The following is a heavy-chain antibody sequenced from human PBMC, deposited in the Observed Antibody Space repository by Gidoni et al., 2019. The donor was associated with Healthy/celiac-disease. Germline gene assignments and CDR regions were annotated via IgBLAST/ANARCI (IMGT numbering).Heavy chain of an antibody. V-gene: IGHV3-11*05. J-gene: IGHJ4*02. CDR3: ARAASSVVVVPAAIDY. CDR1: GFTFSDYY. CDR2: ISSSSSYT. Sequence: QVQLVESGGGLVKPGGSLRLSCAASGFTFSDYYMSWIRQAPGKGLEWVSYISSSSSYTNYADSVKGRFTISRDNAKNSLYLQMNSLRAEDTAVYYCARAASSVVVVPAAIDYWGQGTLVTVSS. D-gene: IGHD2-2*01.